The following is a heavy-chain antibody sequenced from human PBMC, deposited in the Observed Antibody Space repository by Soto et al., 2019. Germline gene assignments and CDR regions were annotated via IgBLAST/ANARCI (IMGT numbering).Heavy chain of an antibody. V-gene: IGHV4-59*02. CDR3: ARAAYNVDY. J-gene: IGHJ4*02. Sequence: SNNLSIRRTISGESVSSFYWNWIRQPPGKGLEWIGYISYSGSTNYSPSLKSRVTISVDTSKNQFSLKLSSVTAADTAVYYCARAAYNVDYWGQGTLVT. CDR2: ISYSGST. D-gene: IGHD1-1*01. CDR1: GESVSSFY.